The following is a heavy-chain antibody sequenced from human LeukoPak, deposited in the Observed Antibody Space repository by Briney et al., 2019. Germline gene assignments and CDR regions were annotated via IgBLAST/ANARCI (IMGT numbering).Heavy chain of an antibody. V-gene: IGHV4-39*01. CDR3: ARAPRLSRHYYYMDV. J-gene: IGHJ6*03. Sequence: SETLSLTCTVSGGSISSSSYYWGWIRQPPGKGLEWIGSIYYSGSTYYNPSLKSRATISVDTSKNQFSLKLSSVTAADTAVYYCARAPRLSRHYYYMDVWGKGTTVTVSS. CDR2: IYYSGST. D-gene: IGHD3-16*02. CDR1: GGSISSSSYY.